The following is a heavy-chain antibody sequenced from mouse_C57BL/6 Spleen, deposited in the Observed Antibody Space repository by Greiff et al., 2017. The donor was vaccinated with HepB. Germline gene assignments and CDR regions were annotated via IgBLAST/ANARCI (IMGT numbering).Heavy chain of an antibody. D-gene: IGHD2-4*01. Sequence: KLVESGGGLVKPGGSLKLSCAASGFTFSDYGMHWVRQAPEKGLEWVAYISSGSSTIYYADTVKGRFTISRDNAKNTLFLQMTSLRSEDTAMYYCARRVMITHWYFDVWGTGTTVTVSS. V-gene: IGHV5-17*01. CDR2: ISSGSSTI. CDR1: GFTFSDYG. J-gene: IGHJ1*03. CDR3: ARRVMITHWYFDV.